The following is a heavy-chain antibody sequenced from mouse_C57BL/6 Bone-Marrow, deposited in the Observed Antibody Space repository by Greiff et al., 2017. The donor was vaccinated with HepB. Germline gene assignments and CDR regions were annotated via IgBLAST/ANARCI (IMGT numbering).Heavy chain of an antibody. CDR1: GYTFTSYW. CDR3: ARTRATVVAFDY. J-gene: IGHJ2*01. Sequence: QVQLQQPGAELVMPGASVKLSCKASGYTFTSYWMHWVKQRPGQALEWIGEIDPSDSYTNYNQKFKGKSTLTVDKSSSTAYMQLSSLTSEDSAVYYCARTRATVVAFDYWGQGTTLTVSS. D-gene: IGHD1-1*01. V-gene: IGHV1-69*01. CDR2: IDPSDSYT.